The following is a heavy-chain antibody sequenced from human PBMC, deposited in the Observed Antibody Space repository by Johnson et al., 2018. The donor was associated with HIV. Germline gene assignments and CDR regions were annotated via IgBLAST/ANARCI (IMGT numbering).Heavy chain of an antibody. CDR1: GFTFSDYY. J-gene: IGHJ3*02. Sequence: QVQLVESGGGVVQPGRSLRLSCAASGFTFSDYYMSWIRQAPGKGLEWVPYISSSGSTIYYADSVKGRFTISRDNANNSLYLQMNSLRAEDTAVYYCARSELRYFDWAYQRGAFDIWGQGTMVTVSS. V-gene: IGHV3-11*04. CDR3: ARSELRYFDWAYQRGAFDI. D-gene: IGHD3-9*01. CDR2: ISSSGSTI.